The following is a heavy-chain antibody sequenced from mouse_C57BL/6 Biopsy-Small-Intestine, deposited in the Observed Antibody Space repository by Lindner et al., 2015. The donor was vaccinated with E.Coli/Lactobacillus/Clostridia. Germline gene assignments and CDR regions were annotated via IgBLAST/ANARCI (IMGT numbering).Heavy chain of an antibody. Sequence: VQLQESGPELVKPGASVKISCKASGYSFTGYYMNWVKQSPEKSLELMGEINPSTGDATYNQKFRAKATLTVDKSSSTTYMQLKSLTSEDSAVYYCARSDEGSFPYWGQGTLVSVSA. J-gene: IGHJ3*01. CDR1: GYSFTGYY. CDR3: ARSDEGSFPY. V-gene: IGHV1-42*01. CDR2: INPSTGDA.